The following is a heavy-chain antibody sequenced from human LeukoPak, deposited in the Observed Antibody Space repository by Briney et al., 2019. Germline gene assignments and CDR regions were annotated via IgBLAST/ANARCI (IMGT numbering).Heavy chain of an antibody. V-gene: IGHV4-39*07. CDR1: GGSISSSSYY. J-gene: IGHJ6*02. CDR2: IYDSGST. Sequence: PSETLSLTCTVSGGSISSSSYYWGWIRQPPGKGLEWIGSIYDSGSTYYNPSLKSRVTISVDTSKNQFSLKLSSVTAADTAVYYCARDYGYSYGRAYYYYGMDVWGQGTTVTVSS. CDR3: ARDYGYSYGRAYYYYGMDV. D-gene: IGHD5-18*01.